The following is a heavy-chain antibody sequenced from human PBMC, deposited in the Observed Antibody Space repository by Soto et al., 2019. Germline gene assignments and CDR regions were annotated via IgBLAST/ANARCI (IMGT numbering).Heavy chain of an antibody. Sequence: ASVTVYCKASGYTFTSYAMHWVRQAPGQRLEWMGWINAGNGNTKYSQKFQGRVTITRDTSASTAYMELSSLRSEDTAVYYCARDYRGYSYGSLFFWGQGTLVTVSS. J-gene: IGHJ4*02. CDR1: GYTFTSYA. V-gene: IGHV1-3*01. D-gene: IGHD5-18*01. CDR2: INAGNGNT. CDR3: ARDYRGYSYGSLFF.